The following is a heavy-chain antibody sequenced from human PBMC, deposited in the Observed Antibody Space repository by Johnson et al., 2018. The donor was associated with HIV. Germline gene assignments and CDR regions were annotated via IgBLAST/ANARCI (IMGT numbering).Heavy chain of an antibody. D-gene: IGHD1-20*01. J-gene: IGHJ3*02. CDR1: GFTFSNYA. V-gene: IGHV3-64*01. Sequence: VQLVESGGGLVQPGGSLRLSCTPSGFTFSNYAIYWVRQAPGKGLEYVSSISSNGGRTYYANSVKGRFTVSRDNSNNPLYRQMGSLRAEDMAVYYCARGIPTLPLTGTRGFDIWGQGTMVTVSS. CDR2: ISSNGGRT. CDR3: ARGIPTLPLTGTRGFDI.